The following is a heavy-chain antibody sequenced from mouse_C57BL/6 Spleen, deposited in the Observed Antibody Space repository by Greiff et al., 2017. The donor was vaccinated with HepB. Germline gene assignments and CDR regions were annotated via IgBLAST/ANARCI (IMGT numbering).Heavy chain of an antibody. V-gene: IGHV5-17*01. CDR2: ISSGSSTI. CDR3: ARPEKTGPSYWYFDV. J-gene: IGHJ1*03. Sequence: EVKLVESGGGLVKPGGSLKLSCAASGFTFSDYGMHWVRQAPEKGLEWVAYISSGSSTIYYADTVKGRFTISRDNAKNTLFLQMTSLRSEDTAMYYCARPEKTGPSYWYFDVWGTGTTVTVSS. CDR1: GFTFSDYG. D-gene: IGHD4-1*01.